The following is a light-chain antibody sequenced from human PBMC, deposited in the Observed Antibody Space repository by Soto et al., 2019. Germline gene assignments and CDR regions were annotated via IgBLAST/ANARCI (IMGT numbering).Light chain of an antibody. V-gene: IGKV3-20*01. CDR2: GAS. CDR3: QQYGSPTRT. CDR1: QSVSSSY. J-gene: IGKJ1*01. Sequence: EIVLTQSPGTLSLSPGERATLSCRASQSVSSSYLAWYQQKPGQAPRLLIYGASSRATGIPDRFSGSGSGTDFTLTISRLEPEDFAVYYCQQYGSPTRTFGQGTKVDI.